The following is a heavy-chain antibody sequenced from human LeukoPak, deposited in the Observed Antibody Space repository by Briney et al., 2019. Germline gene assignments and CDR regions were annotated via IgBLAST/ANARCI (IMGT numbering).Heavy chain of an antibody. CDR3: ARDTTMARGYYYYGMDV. J-gene: IGHJ6*02. D-gene: IGHD3-10*01. Sequence: GGSLRLSCAASGFTFSSYEMNWVGQAPGKGLEWVSYISSSGSTIYYADSVKGRFTISRDNAKNSLYLQMNSLRAEDTAVYYCARDTTMARGYYYYGMDVWGQGTTVTVSS. CDR2: ISSSGSTI. V-gene: IGHV3-48*03. CDR1: GFTFSSYE.